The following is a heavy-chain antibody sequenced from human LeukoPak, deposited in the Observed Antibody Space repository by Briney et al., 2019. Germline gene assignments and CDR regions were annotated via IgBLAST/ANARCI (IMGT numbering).Heavy chain of an antibody. J-gene: IGHJ4*02. V-gene: IGHV3-9*01. CDR1: GFTFDDYA. CDR2: ISWNSGSI. CDR3: AKVPYYYGSGGKMAYFDY. Sequence: HPGGSLRLSCAASGFTFDDYAMHWVRQAPGKGLEWVSGISWNSGSIGYADSVKGRFTISRDNAKNSLYLQMNSLRAEDTALYYCAKVPYYYGSGGKMAYFDYWGQGTLVTVSS. D-gene: IGHD3-10*01.